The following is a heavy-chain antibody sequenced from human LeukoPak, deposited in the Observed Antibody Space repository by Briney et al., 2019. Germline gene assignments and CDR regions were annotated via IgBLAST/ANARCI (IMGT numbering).Heavy chain of an antibody. CDR3: ARAGGTGPGNRHFQH. CDR2: MNPNSGNT. CDR1: GYTFTSYD. J-gene: IGHJ1*01. V-gene: IGHV1-8*01. Sequence: ASVKVSCKASGYTFTSYDINWVRQATGQGLEWMGWMNPNSGNTGYSQKFQGRVTMTRNTSITTAYMELSSLRSEDTAVYYCARAGGTGPGNRHFQHWGQGNLVTVSS. D-gene: IGHD2-8*02.